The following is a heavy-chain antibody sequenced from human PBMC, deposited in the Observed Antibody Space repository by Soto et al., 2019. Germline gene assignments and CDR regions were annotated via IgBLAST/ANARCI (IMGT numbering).Heavy chain of an antibody. D-gene: IGHD6-19*01. CDR2: INPYNGGT. Sequence: QVQLVQTGAEVKKPGASVKVSCKASGYIFTGYYMHWVRQAPGQGLEWMGWINPYNGGTNYPQKFQGRVTVTRDTSISTAYMELSRLRSDDMAVYYSAREEIPVPGTRGGFDYWGQVTLVTVSS. J-gene: IGHJ4*02. V-gene: IGHV1-2*02. CDR3: AREEIPVPGTRGGFDY. CDR1: GYIFTGYY.